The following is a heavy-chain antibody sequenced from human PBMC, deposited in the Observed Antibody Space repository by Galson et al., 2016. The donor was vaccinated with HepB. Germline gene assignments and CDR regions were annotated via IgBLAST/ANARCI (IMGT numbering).Heavy chain of an antibody. Sequence: SLRLSCAASGFIFSTYGMHWVRQAPGKGLERVAVISYDGNKKYYADSVIGRATISRDNSKNTVFLRVNSLRGEDTAVYYCAKPYGYSYGSYAFDIWGQGTMVTVSS. CDR3: AKPYGYSYGSYAFDI. CDR1: GFIFSTYG. D-gene: IGHD5-18*01. CDR2: ISYDGNKK. V-gene: IGHV3-30*18. J-gene: IGHJ3*02.